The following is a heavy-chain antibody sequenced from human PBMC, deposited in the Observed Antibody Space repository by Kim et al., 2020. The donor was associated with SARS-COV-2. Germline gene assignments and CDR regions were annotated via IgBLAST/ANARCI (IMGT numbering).Heavy chain of an antibody. V-gene: IGHV2-5*01. D-gene: IGHD3-22*01. J-gene: IGHJ4*02. CDR3: AHWLGGYYAYFDY. Sequence: RDSPSLHSRLTITKDTAKNQVVLTMTNMDPVDTATYYCAHWLGGYYAYFDYWGQGTLVTVSS.